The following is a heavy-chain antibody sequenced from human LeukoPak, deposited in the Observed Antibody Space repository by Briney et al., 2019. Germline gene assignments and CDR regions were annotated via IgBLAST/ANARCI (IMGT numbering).Heavy chain of an antibody. Sequence: PGGSLRLSCAASGFTFSKYLMLWVRQAPGEGLESVSRINTDGTVTTYAHSVEGRFTVSRDNADNTMFLQKNSVRDEDPAVYYCATKQWLAPPPDSWGQGTPVTVSS. D-gene: IGHD6-19*01. CDR2: INTDGTVT. J-gene: IGHJ4*02. CDR1: GFTFSKYL. V-gene: IGHV3-74*01. CDR3: ATKQWLAPPPDS.